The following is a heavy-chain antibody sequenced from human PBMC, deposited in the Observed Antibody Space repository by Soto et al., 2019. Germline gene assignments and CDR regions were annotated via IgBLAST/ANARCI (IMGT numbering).Heavy chain of an antibody. Sequence: GGSLGLPCAASGLTFSSYAMNWVRQAPGKGLEWVSAIRGSGGSTYYADSVKGRFTISRDNSKNTLYVQMNSLRAEDTAVYYCSKRYYEGSILRGNDYWGRGTLVAVSS. CDR2: IRGSGGST. V-gene: IGHV3-23*01. CDR3: SKRYYEGSILRGNDY. CDR1: GLTFSSYA. D-gene: IGHD3-22*01. J-gene: IGHJ4*02.